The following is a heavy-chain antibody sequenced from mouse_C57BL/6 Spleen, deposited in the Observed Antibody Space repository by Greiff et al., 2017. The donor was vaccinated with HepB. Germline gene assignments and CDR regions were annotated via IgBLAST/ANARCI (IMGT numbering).Heavy chain of an antibody. D-gene: IGHD4-1*01. Sequence: VQLQQSGAELVKPGASVKLSCKASGYTFTSYWMHWVKQRPGQGLEWIGMIHPNSGSTNYNEKFKSKATLTVDNSSSTAYMQLSSLTSEDSAVYYCARLTGHYYAMDYWGQGTSVTVSS. V-gene: IGHV1-64*01. J-gene: IGHJ4*01. CDR2: IHPNSGST. CDR1: GYTFTSYW. CDR3: ARLTGHYYAMDY.